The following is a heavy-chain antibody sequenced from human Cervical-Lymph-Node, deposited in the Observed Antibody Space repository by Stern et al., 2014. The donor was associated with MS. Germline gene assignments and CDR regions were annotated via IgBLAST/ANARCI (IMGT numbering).Heavy chain of an antibody. Sequence: QVQLVQSGAEVKKPASAVKVSCKASGGSFSSYAFNWVRQAPGQGFEWMAGIIPIFGTGNYAQKFQGRVTITADESINTVYLEVSGLRPEDTAVYYCARDQRHLGSGSFAFDIWGQGTMVTVSS. V-gene: IGHV1-69*01. CDR3: ARDQRHLGSGSFAFDI. CDR1: GGSFSSYA. D-gene: IGHD3-10*01. CDR2: IIPIFGTG. J-gene: IGHJ3*02.